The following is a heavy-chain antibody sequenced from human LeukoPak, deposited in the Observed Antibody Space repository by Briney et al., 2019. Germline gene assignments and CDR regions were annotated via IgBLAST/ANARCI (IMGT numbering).Heavy chain of an antibody. CDR2: IRTKANNYAT. J-gene: IGHJ4*02. V-gene: IGHV3-73*01. Sequence: GGSLRLSCAASGFTFSDSAMHWVRQASGKGLEWVGRIRTKANNYATTYGAWVKGRFTISRDDSKNTAYLHMNSLKIEDTAIYYCVGEYFDLWGQGTLVTVSS. CDR3: VGEYFDL. CDR1: GFTFSDSA.